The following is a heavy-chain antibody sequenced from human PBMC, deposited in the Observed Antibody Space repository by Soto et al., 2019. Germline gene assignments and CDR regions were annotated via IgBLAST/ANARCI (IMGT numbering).Heavy chain of an antibody. J-gene: IGHJ4*02. CDR1: GGSVSSGDYY. V-gene: IGHV4-30-4*01. CDR2: IYYSGNT. Sequence: TSETLSLTCTVSGGSVSSGDYYWNWIRQPPGKGLEWIGYIYYSGNTYYNSSLKSRLLISTDTSKNQFSLTLTSVTVADTAVYFCARLGHALDYWGQGTLVTVSS. CDR3: ARLGHALDY.